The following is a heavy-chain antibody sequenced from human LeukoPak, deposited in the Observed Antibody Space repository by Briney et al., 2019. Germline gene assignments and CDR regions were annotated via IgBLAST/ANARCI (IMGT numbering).Heavy chain of an antibody. CDR3: ARDYRRTFDY. V-gene: IGHV3-53*01. Sequence: PGGSLRLSCAASGFTFSSYAMSWVRQAPGKGLEWVSVIYSGGSTYYADSVKGRFTISRDNSKNTLYLQMNSLRAEDTAVYYCARDYRRTFDYWGQGTLVTVSS. D-gene: IGHD3-16*02. CDR2: IYSGGST. J-gene: IGHJ4*02. CDR1: GFTFSSYA.